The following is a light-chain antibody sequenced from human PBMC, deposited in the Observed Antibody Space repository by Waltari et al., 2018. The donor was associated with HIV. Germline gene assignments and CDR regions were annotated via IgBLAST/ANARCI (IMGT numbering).Light chain of an antibody. CDR1: SSNIGSKY. V-gene: IGLV1-47*01. Sequence: QSVLTQPPSASGTPGQRVTISCSGSSSNIGSKYVYWYQHLPGTAPKRLIYRNNQRPSGVPDRFSGSKSGTSASLAISGLRSEDEADYYCAAWDDSLSGVVFGGGTKLTVL. CDR3: AAWDDSLSGVV. J-gene: IGLJ2*01. CDR2: RNN.